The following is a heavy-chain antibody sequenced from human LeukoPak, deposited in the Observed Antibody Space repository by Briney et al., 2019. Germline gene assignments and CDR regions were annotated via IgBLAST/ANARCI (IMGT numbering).Heavy chain of an antibody. V-gene: IGHV3-30*02. Sequence: PGGSLRLSCAASGFTFSSYGMHWVRQAPGKGLEWVAFIRYDGSNKYYADSVKGRFTISRDNSKNTLYLQMNSLRAEGTAVYYCAKEKYSSGWYSAGELFDYWGQGTLVTVSS. J-gene: IGHJ4*02. D-gene: IGHD6-19*01. CDR1: GFTFSSYG. CDR2: IRYDGSNK. CDR3: AKEKYSSGWYSAGELFDY.